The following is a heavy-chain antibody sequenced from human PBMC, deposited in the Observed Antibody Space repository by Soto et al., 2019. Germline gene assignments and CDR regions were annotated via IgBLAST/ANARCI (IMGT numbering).Heavy chain of an antibody. CDR1: GYTFTSYV. CDR2: ISAYNGNT. CDR3: ARLSLYCSGGSCYPILHDF. Sequence: ASVKVSCKASGYTFTSYVISWVRQAPGQGLEWMGWISAYNGNTNYAQKLQGRVTMTTDTSTSTAYMELRSLRSDDTAVYYCARLSLYCSGGSCYPILHDFWGQGTLVTVSS. J-gene: IGHJ4*02. V-gene: IGHV1-18*01. D-gene: IGHD2-15*01.